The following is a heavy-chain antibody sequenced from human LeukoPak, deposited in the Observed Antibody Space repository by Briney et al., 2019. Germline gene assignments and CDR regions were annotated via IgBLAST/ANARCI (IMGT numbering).Heavy chain of an antibody. CDR3: AKTGPGGDYLDLTLDV. Sequence: PGGSLRLSCAASGFTFSSYAMSWVRQAPGKGLEWVSAISGSGGSTYYADSVKGRFTISRDNSKNTLYLQMNSLRAEDTAVYYCAKTGPGGDYLDLTLDVWGQGTTVTVSS. CDR1: GFTFSSYA. D-gene: IGHD4-17*01. CDR2: ISGSGGST. V-gene: IGHV3-23*01. J-gene: IGHJ6*02.